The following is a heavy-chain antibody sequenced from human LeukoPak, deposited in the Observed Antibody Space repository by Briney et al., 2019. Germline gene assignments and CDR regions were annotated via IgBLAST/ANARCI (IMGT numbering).Heavy chain of an antibody. CDR3: ARMDGYNDFDY. V-gene: IGHV4-39*01. CDR2: IYYSGST. D-gene: IGHD5-24*01. CDR1: GGSISSSSYY. Sequence: KASETLSLTCTVSGGSISSSSYYWGWIRQPPGKGLEWIGSIYYSGSTYYNPSLKSRVTISVDTSKNQFPLKLSSVTAADTAVYYCARMDGYNDFDYWGKGTLVTVSS. J-gene: IGHJ4*02.